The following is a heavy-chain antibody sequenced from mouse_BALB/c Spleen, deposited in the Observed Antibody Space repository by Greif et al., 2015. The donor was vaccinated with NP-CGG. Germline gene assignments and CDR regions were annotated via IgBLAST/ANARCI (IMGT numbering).Heavy chain of an antibody. CDR3: ARDGNYDYAWFAY. J-gene: IGHJ3*01. CDR2: ISSGSSTI. CDR1: GFTFSSFG. D-gene: IGHD2-4*01. V-gene: IGHV5-17*02. Sequence: EVKLVESGGGLVQPGGSRKLSCAASGFTFSSFGMHWVRQAPEKGLEWVAYISSGSSTIYYADTVKGRFTISRDNPKNXLFLQMTSLRSEDTAMYYCARDGNYDYAWFAYWGQGTLVTVSA.